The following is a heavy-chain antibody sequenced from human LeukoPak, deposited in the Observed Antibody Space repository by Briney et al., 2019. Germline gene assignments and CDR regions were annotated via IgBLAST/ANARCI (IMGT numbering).Heavy chain of an antibody. J-gene: IGHJ4*02. Sequence: GGSLRLSCAASGFTFSSFSMNWVRQAPGKGLEWVSSITSDSSYIYYADSLKGRFTITRDNAKNSLYLQVNSLSAEDTAVYYCARDVSYRNSGHFDCWGQGTLVTVSS. CDR3: ARDVSYRNSGHFDC. CDR1: GFTFSSFS. D-gene: IGHD3-16*01. V-gene: IGHV3-21*01. CDR2: ITSDSSYI.